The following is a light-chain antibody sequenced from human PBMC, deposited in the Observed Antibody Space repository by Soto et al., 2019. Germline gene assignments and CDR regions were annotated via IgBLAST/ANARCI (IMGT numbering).Light chain of an antibody. V-gene: IGKV3-20*01. Sequence: EIVLTQSPVTLSLSPGERATLSCRASRSFSSSYLGWYQQKPGQAPRLLIYAASTRATGIPDRFSGSGSATDLSHAMSRLEPEDSAVYYCQQYERSTPYTLDQATKLYIK. CDR1: RSFSSSY. J-gene: IGKJ2*01. CDR2: AAS. CDR3: QQYERSTPYT.